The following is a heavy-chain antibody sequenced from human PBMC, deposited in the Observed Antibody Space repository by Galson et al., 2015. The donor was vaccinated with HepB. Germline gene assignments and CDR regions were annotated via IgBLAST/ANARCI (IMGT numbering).Heavy chain of an antibody. V-gene: IGHV3-23*01. J-gene: IGHJ5*02. Sequence: SLRLSCAASGFTFSSYAMSWVRQAPGKGLEWVSAISGSGGSTYYADSVKGRFTISRDNSKNTLYLQMNSLRAEDTAVYYCAKDPLTPLVLLSSGSWFDPWGQGTLVTVSS. CDR3: AKDPLTPLVLLSSGSWFDP. CDR2: ISGSGGST. CDR1: GFTFSSYA.